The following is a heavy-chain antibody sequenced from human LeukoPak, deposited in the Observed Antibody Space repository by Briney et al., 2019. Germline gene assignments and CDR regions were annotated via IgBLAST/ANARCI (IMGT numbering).Heavy chain of an antibody. CDR2: XXXSGGST. Sequence: GGSLRLSCAASGFXFXSXXXXRXXXXXXXXXXXXXXXXXSGGSTYYADSVKGRFTISRDNSKNTLYLQMNSLRAEDTAVYYCAKDGYSSGWWKSDAFDIWGQGTMVTVSS. V-gene: IGHV3-23*01. CDR1: GFXFXSXX. CDR3: AKDGYSSGWWKSDAFDI. D-gene: IGHD6-19*01. J-gene: IGHJ3*02.